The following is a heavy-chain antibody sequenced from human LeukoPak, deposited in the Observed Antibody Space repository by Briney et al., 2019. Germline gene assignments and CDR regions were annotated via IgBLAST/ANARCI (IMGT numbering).Heavy chain of an antibody. CDR3: ARDFAGFGGGIDY. CDR1: AGLVTNSH. CDR2: VHHSGST. D-gene: IGHD2-15*01. V-gene: IGHV4-59*02. J-gene: IGHJ4*02. Sequence: SETLSLTCAVSAGLVTNSHWSWIRQPPGEGLEWIGYVHHSGSTIYNPSLKSRTIISKDTSKNVFSLKVNSVTAADTAVYYCARDFAGFGGGIDYWGQGTLVTVSS.